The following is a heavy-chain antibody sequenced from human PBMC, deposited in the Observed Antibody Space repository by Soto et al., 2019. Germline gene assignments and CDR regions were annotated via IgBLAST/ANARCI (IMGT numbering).Heavy chain of an antibody. CDR1: GYTFTSYD. V-gene: IGHV1-8*01. J-gene: IGHJ6*02. Sequence: ASVKVSCKASGYTFTSYDINWVRQATGQGLEWMGWMNPNSGNTGYAQKFQGRVTMTRNTSISTAYMELSSLRSEDTAVYYCARVAPPDGYFWSNPVYYGMDVWGQGTTVTVSS. D-gene: IGHD3-3*01. CDR2: MNPNSGNT. CDR3: ARVAPPDGYFWSNPVYYGMDV.